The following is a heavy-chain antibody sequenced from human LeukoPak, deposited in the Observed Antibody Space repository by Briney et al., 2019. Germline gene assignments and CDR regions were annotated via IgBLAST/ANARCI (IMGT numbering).Heavy chain of an antibody. CDR2: IYYSGST. Sequence: SETLSLTCTVSGGFVSSGSYYWSWIRQPPGKGMEWIGYIYYSGSTNYNPSLKSRVTISVDTSKNQFSLKLSSVTAADTAVYYCAGYDFWSGYYNYWGQGTLVTVSS. V-gene: IGHV4-61*01. CDR1: GGFVSSGSYY. D-gene: IGHD3-3*01. CDR3: AGYDFWSGYYNY. J-gene: IGHJ4*02.